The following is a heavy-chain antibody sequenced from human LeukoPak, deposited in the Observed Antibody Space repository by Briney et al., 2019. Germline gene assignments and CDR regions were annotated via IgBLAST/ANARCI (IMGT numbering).Heavy chain of an antibody. D-gene: IGHD5-18*01. Sequence: PSETLSLTCTVSGGSTSSSRYYWGWIRQPPGKGLEWIGSIYYSGSAYYNPSLKSRVTISVDTSNNQFSLRLSSVTAADTAVYYCASQRGYNYGYVDNWGQGTLVTVSS. J-gene: IGHJ4*02. CDR3: ASQRGYNYGYVDN. CDR2: IYYSGSA. V-gene: IGHV4-39*01. CDR1: GGSTSSSRYY.